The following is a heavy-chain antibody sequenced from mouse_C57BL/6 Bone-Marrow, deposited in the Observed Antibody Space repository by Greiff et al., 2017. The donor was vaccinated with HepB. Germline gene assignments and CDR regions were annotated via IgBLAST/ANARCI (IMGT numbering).Heavy chain of an antibody. J-gene: IGHJ4*01. CDR1: GFTFSDYG. V-gene: IGHV5-15*01. Sequence: EVMLVESGGGLVQPGGSLKLSCAASGFTFSDYGMAWVRQAPRKGPEWVAFISNLAYSIYYADTVTGRFTISRENAKNTLYLEMSSLRSEDTAMYYCARLDWDGFYAMDYWGQGTSVTVSS. D-gene: IGHD4-1*01. CDR3: ARLDWDGFYAMDY. CDR2: ISNLAYSI.